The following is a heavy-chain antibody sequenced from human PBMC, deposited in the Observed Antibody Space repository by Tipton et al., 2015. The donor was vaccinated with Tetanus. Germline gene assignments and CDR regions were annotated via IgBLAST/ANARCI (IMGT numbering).Heavy chain of an antibody. D-gene: IGHD3-10*01. Sequence: RSLRLSCTTSGFAFGDFGINWLRQAPGKGLEWLGLIRTNAYGATTDYAASVKVRFSISRDDSKSIAYLQMDSLKTDDTAVYYCGRGGEGRFAFDFWGPGTLVTVSS. J-gene: IGHJ4*02. CDR1: GFAFGDFG. V-gene: IGHV3-49*03. CDR3: GRGGEGRFAFDF. CDR2: IRTNAYGATT.